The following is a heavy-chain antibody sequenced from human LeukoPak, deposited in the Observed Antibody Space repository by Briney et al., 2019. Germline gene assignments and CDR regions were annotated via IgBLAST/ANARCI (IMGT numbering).Heavy chain of an antibody. CDR3: ARTDGSGSFLGYYFDY. CDR1: GGSISSYY. CDR2: IYYSGST. V-gene: IGHV4-59*01. Sequence: SETLSLTCTVSGGSISSYYWSWIRQPPGKGLEWIGYIYYSGSTNYNPSLKSRVTISVDTSKNQFSLKLSSVTAADTAVYYGARTDGSGSFLGYYFDYWGQGTLVTVSS. D-gene: IGHD3-10*01. J-gene: IGHJ4*02.